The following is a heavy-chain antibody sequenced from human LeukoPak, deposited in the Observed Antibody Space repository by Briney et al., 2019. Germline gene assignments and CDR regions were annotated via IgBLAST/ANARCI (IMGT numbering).Heavy chain of an antibody. CDR1: GFTFSSYS. J-gene: IGHJ6*04. CDR2: ISSSRSYI. D-gene: IGHD2-2*01. CDR3: ARVLVPAAYYGMDV. V-gene: IGHV3-21*01. Sequence: PGGSLRLSCAASGFTFSSYSMNWVRQAPGKGLEWVSSISSSRSYIYYADSVKGRFTISRDNAKNSLYLQMNSLRAEDTAVYYCARVLVPAAYYGMDVWGKGTTVTVSS.